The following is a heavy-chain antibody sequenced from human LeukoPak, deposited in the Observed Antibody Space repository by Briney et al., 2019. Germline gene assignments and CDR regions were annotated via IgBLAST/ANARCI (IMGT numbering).Heavy chain of an antibody. D-gene: IGHD3-22*01. J-gene: IGHJ4*02. Sequence: ASVKVSCKASGYTFISYGINWVRQAPGQGLEWMGWISTYNGNTNYAQKLQGRVTVTTDTSTSTAYMELRSLRSDDTAVYYCARVSYDSSGYYSRSTDYWSQGTLVTVSS. CDR3: ARVSYDSSGYYSRSTDY. CDR1: GYTFISYG. V-gene: IGHV1-18*01. CDR2: ISTYNGNT.